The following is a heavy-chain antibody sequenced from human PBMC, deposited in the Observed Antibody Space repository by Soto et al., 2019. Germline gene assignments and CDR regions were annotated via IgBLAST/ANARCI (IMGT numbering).Heavy chain of an antibody. V-gene: IGHV3-23*01. D-gene: IGHD2-2*01. J-gene: IGHJ6*03. CDR1: GFTFSSYA. CDR3: AKDWVPAAMLPIVYYYYYMDV. CDR2: ISGSGGST. Sequence: EVQLLESGGGLVQPGGSLRLSCAASGFTFSSYAMSWVRQAPGKGLEWVSAISGSGGSTYYADSVKGRFTISRDNSKNTLYLQMNSLRAEDTAVYYCAKDWVPAAMLPIVYYYYYMDVWGKGTTVTVSS.